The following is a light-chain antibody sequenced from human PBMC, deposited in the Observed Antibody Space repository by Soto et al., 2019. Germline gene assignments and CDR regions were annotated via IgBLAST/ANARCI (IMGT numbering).Light chain of an antibody. CDR1: SSDVGGYNY. CDR2: EVS. J-gene: IGLJ2*01. V-gene: IGLV2-14*01. Sequence: QSVLTQPASVSGSPGQSITISFSGTSSDVGGYNYVSWYQQQPGEAPKLMIYEVSDRPSGVSSRFSCSKSGNAASLTISGLQADDEADYDCTSFISSNTPVLFGGGTQLTVL. CDR3: TSFISSNTPVL.